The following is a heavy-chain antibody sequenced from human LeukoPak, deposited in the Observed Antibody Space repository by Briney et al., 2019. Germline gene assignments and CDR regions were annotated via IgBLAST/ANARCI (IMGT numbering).Heavy chain of an antibody. CDR2: IYTSGST. J-gene: IGHJ6*03. V-gene: IGHV4-4*07. D-gene: IGHD6-6*01. CDR1: GGSFSGYY. CDR3: ARETGGAIYSSSSEDYYYYYYMDV. Sequence: PSETLSLTCAVYGGSFSGYYWSWIRQPAGKGLEWIGRIYTSGSTNYNPSLKSRVTMSVDTSKNQFSLKLSSVTAADTAVYYCARETGGAIYSSSSEDYYYYYYMDVWGKGTTVTVSS.